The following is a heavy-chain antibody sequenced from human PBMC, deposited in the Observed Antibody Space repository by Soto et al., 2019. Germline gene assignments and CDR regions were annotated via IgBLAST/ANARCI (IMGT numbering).Heavy chain of an antibody. J-gene: IGHJ6*02. CDR1: GDTFSTYT. D-gene: IGHD3-3*02. Sequence: QVQLVQSGAEVKKPGSSVKVSCKASGDTFSTYTITWVRQAPGQGLEWMGGIIPRSGTSNYAQKFQGRVTITADESTSTAYMALSSLRSEDTAVYYCARAGLVLAPITVTSDHYYYAMDVWGQGTTVTVSS. V-gene: IGHV1-69*12. CDR2: IIPRSGTS. CDR3: ARAGLVLAPITVTSDHYYYAMDV.